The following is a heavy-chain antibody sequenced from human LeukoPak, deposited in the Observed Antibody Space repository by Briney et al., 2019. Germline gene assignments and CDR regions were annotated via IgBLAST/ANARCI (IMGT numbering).Heavy chain of an antibody. Sequence: ASVKVSCKASGYTFTSYYMHWVRQAPGQGLEWMGLINPSGGSTSYAQKFQGRVTMTRDMSTSTVYMELSSLRSEDTAVYYCARDQGLVVVPAATQFDYWGQGTLVTVSS. CDR3: ARDQGLVVVPAATQFDY. CDR2: INPSGGST. D-gene: IGHD2-2*01. CDR1: GYTFTSYY. V-gene: IGHV1-46*01. J-gene: IGHJ4*02.